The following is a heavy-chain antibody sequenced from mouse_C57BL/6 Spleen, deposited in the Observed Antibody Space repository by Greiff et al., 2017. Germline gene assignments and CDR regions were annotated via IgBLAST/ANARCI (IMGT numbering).Heavy chain of an antibody. Sequence: EVKLQESGGGLVQPGGSLKLSCAASGFTFSDYYMYWVRQTPEKRLEWVAYISNGGGSTYYPDTVKGRFTISRNNAKNTLYRQMSRLKSEDTAMYDCARQEYYDGGSRGGFAYWGQGTLVTVSA. CDR2: ISNGGGST. V-gene: IGHV5-12*01. J-gene: IGHJ3*01. D-gene: IGHD1-1*01. CDR3: ARQEYYDGGSRGGFAY. CDR1: GFTFSDYY.